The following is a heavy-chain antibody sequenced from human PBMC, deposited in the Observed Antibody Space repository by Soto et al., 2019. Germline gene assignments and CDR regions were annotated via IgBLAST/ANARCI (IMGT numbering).Heavy chain of an antibody. Sequence: EVQLVESGGGLVQPGGSLRLSCAASGFTFSNFWMHWVRQAPGEGLVWVSRLNYDGTTTTYADSVKGRFTISRDNARNTLYLHMNSLRAEDTAVYYCARAGSGWYWFDPWGQGTLVTVSS. J-gene: IGHJ5*02. CDR2: LNYDGTTT. D-gene: IGHD6-19*01. CDR3: ARAGSGWYWFDP. V-gene: IGHV3-74*01. CDR1: GFTFSNFW.